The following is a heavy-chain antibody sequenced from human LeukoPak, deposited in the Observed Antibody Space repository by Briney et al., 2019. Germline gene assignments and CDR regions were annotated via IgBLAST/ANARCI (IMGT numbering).Heavy chain of an antibody. D-gene: IGHD6-19*01. CDR1: GYTLTELS. CDR3: ATDSESSGWPIDY. Sequence: ASVKVSCKVSGYTLTELSMRWVRQAPGRGLEWMGGFDPEDGETIYAQKFQGRVTMTEDTSTDTAYMELSSLRSEDTAVYYCATDSESSGWPIDYWGQGTLVTVSS. J-gene: IGHJ4*02. CDR2: FDPEDGET. V-gene: IGHV1-24*01.